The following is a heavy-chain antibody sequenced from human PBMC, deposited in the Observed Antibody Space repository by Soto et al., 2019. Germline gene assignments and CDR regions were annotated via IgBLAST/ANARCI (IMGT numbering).Heavy chain of an antibody. J-gene: IGHJ6*02. Sequence: ASVKVSCKASGYTFTGYYMHWVRQAPGQGLEWMGWINPNSGGTNYAQKFQGRVTMTRDTSISTAYMELSRLRSDDTAVYYCARGSRYSYELASPYYYGMDVWGQGTTVTVSS. CDR2: INPNSGGT. D-gene: IGHD5-18*01. V-gene: IGHV1-2*02. CDR3: ARGSRYSYELASPYYYGMDV. CDR1: GYTFTGYY.